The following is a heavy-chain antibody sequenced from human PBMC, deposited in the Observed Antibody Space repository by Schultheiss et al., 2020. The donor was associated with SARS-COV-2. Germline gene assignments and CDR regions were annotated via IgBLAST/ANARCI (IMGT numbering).Heavy chain of an antibody. CDR1: GFTFSSYW. Sequence: GGSLRLSCAASGFTFSSYWMHWVRQAPGKGLEWVSGISGFGGTTYYTDSVKGRFTISRDNSKNTLYLQMNSLRAEDTAVYYCASGVGAHLNGRAYFDYWGQGTLVTVSS. J-gene: IGHJ4*02. D-gene: IGHD1-26*01. CDR3: ASGVGAHLNGRAYFDY. V-gene: IGHV3-23*01. CDR2: ISGFGGTT.